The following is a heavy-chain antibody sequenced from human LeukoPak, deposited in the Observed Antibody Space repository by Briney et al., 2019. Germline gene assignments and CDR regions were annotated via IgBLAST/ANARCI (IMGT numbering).Heavy chain of an antibody. CDR3: ARSYSNYLSGYGV. CDR2: IYSSGST. CDR1: GGSIGSSNYY. J-gene: IGHJ6*04. V-gene: IGHV4-39*07. D-gene: IGHD4-11*01. Sequence: SQTLSLTCIVSGGSIGSSNYYWGWIRQPPGKGLEWIGSIYSSGSTTYKPSLKGRVTISVDTSKNQFSLKLSSVTAADTAVYYCARSYSNYLSGYGVWGKGTTVTVSS.